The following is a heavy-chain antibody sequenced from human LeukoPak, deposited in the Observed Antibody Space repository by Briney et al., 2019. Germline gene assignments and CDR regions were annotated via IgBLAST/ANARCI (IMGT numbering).Heavy chain of an antibody. Sequence: GGSLRLSCAASGFTVSSNEMSWVRQAPGKGLEWVSSISGGSTYYADSRKGRFTISRDNSKNTLHLQMNSLRAEDTAVYYCARDTFIAVAGYFDYWGQGTLVTVSS. CDR2: ISGGST. V-gene: IGHV3-38-3*01. CDR1: GFTVSSNE. D-gene: IGHD6-19*01. CDR3: ARDTFIAVAGYFDY. J-gene: IGHJ4*02.